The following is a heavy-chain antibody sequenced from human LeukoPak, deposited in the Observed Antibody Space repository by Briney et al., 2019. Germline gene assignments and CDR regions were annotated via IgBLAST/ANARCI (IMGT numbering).Heavy chain of an antibody. Sequence: ASVKVSCKASGYTFTSYAIHWVRQAPGQRLEWMGWISAGNGNTKYSQNFQGRVTFISNTSATTAFVELSSLRSEDAAVYYCASWPQWLALDAFDIWGQGTMVTVSS. CDR2: ISAGNGNT. CDR1: GYTFTSYA. J-gene: IGHJ3*02. V-gene: IGHV1-3*01. D-gene: IGHD6-19*01. CDR3: ASWPQWLALDAFDI.